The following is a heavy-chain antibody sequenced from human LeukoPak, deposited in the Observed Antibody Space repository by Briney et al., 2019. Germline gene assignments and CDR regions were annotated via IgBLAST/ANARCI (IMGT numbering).Heavy chain of an antibody. Sequence: ASVKVSCKASGGTFSSFAISWVRQAPGQGLEWMGGIIPIFGTANYAQKFQGRVTITTDESTSTAYMELSSLRSEDTAVYYCARGRNGGNFDYWGQGTLVTVSS. CDR1: GGTFSSFA. V-gene: IGHV1-69*05. D-gene: IGHD3-16*01. J-gene: IGHJ4*02. CDR2: IIPIFGTA. CDR3: ARGRNGGNFDY.